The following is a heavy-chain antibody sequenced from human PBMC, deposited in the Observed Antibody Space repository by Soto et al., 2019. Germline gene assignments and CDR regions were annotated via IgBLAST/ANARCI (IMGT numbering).Heavy chain of an antibody. CDR2: IYYSGSA. J-gene: IGHJ5*02. Sequence: LSLPCTVSGGSISSGANYWSWVRQGPGKGLEWIGNIYYSGSAYYNPSLKSRLTMSVDTSKNSFSLKLTSVTAADTAVYYCVRDGTKTLRDWFDPWGQGISVTVSS. D-gene: IGHD1-1*01. CDR3: VRDGTKTLRDWFDP. V-gene: IGHV4-31*03. CDR1: GGSISSGANY.